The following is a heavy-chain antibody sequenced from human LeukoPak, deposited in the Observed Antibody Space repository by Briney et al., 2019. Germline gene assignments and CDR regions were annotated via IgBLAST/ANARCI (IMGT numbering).Heavy chain of an antibody. CDR1: GFTFSNYA. V-gene: IGHV3-23*01. Sequence: GGPLRLSCAASGFTFSNYARSWVRQAPGKGLEWVSVISDSGGSTHYADSVKGRFTISRDNSKNTLYLQMNSLRAEDTAVYYCARDFLSMIVAGGNAFDIWGQGTMVTVSS. D-gene: IGHD3-22*01. CDR3: ARDFLSMIVAGGNAFDI. CDR2: ISDSGGST. J-gene: IGHJ3*02.